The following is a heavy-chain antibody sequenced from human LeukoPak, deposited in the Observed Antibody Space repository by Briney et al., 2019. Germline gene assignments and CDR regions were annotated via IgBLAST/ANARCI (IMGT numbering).Heavy chain of an antibody. D-gene: IGHD3-22*01. Sequence: GGSLRLSCAASGFTFSSYWMSWVRQAPGKGLEWVANIKQDGSEKYYVDSVKGRFTISRDNAKNSLYLQMNSLRAEDTAVYYCAKELADYYDSSGYQNPTDYWGQGTLVTVSS. V-gene: IGHV3-7*01. CDR1: GFTFSSYW. J-gene: IGHJ4*02. CDR2: IKQDGSEK. CDR3: AKELADYYDSSGYQNPTDY.